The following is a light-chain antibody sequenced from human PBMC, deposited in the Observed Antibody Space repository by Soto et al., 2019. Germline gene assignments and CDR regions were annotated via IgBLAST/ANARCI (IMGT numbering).Light chain of an antibody. CDR2: RNN. CDR3: AAWDDSLSGRV. V-gene: IGLV1-47*01. J-gene: IGLJ2*01. Sequence: QSVLTQPPSASGTPGQRVTISCSGSSSNIGSNYVYWYQQLPGTAPKLLISRNNQRPSGVPDRSSGSKSGTSASLAISGLRSEDEADYYCAAWDDSLSGRVFGGGTQLTVL. CDR1: SSNIGSNY.